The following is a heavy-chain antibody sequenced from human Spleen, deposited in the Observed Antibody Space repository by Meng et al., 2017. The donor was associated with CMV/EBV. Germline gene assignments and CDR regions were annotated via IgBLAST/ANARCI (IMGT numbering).Heavy chain of an antibody. D-gene: IGHD3-22*01. J-gene: IGHJ4*02. CDR3: ARDLRGPNYYDSTGYFDY. CDR1: GFTFSSYA. CDR2: MLHDGSTK. V-gene: IGHV3-30*04. Sequence: GGSLRLSCAASGFTFSSYAMHWVRQAPGKGLEWVAVMLHDGSTKYYADSVKGRFTISRDNSRNTMYLQMHSLGVEDTAVYYCARDLRGPNYYDSTGYFDYWGQGIRVTVSS.